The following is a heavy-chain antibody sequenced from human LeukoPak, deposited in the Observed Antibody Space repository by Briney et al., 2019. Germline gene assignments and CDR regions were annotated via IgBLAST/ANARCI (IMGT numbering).Heavy chain of an antibody. D-gene: IGHD3-3*01. CDR3: ARDTVFGVVISTDYYYMDV. J-gene: IGHJ6*03. CDR1: GYTFTSYG. V-gene: IGHV1-69*13. Sequence: SVKVSCKASGYTFTSYGISWVRQAPGQGLEWMGGIIPIFGTANYAQKFQGRVTITADESTSTAYMELSSLRSEDTAVYYCARDTVFGVVISTDYYYMDVWGKGTTVTVSS. CDR2: IIPIFGTA.